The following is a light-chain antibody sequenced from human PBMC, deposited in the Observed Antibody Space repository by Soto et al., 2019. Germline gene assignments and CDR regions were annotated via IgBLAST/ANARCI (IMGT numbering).Light chain of an antibody. V-gene: IGKV4-1*01. CDR3: QQYYSTPSYT. CDR2: WAS. J-gene: IGKJ2*01. CDR1: QSVLYSSNNKNY. Sequence: DIVMTQSPDSLAVSLGERATINCKSSQSVLYSSNNKNYLSWYQQKPGQPPKLLISWASTRESGVPDRFSGSGSGTDVSLTISSLQAEDVAVYYCQQYYSTPSYTFGQGTKLEIK.